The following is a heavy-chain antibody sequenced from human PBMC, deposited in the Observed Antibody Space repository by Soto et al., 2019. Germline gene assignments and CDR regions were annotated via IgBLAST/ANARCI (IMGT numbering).Heavy chain of an antibody. CDR2: ISYGGKS. CDR3: ARQGGYGSPLDY. Sequence: LSLTCTVSGGSISSYYWSWIRQPPGKGLEWIGYISYGGKSNYNPSLKSRVIISVDTSNNQFSLKLSSVTAADTAVYYCARQGGYGSPLDYWGLGTLVTVSS. J-gene: IGHJ4*02. D-gene: IGHD4-17*01. CDR1: GGSISSYY. V-gene: IGHV4-59*08.